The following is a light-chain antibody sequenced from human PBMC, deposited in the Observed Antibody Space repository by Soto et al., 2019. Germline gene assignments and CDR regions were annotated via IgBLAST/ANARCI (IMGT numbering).Light chain of an antibody. CDR1: QSVNTN. V-gene: IGKV3-15*01. CDR3: QPYINWPRT. Sequence: EIVMTQSPATLSVSPGERATFSCRASQSVNTNLAWYQQMPGQAPRLLIYGASTRASGIPARFRGSGSGTESTLTISSPQSDDVAVDYCQPYINWPRTFGQGTKVGIK. J-gene: IGKJ1*01. CDR2: GAS.